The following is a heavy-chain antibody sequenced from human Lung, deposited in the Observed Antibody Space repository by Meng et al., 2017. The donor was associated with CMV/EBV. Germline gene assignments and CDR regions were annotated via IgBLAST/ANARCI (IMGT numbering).Heavy chain of an antibody. CDR3: ATIAAAQRNGMDV. CDR2: INHSGST. J-gene: IGHJ6*04. CDR1: GGSFGGYY. D-gene: IGHD6-13*01. Sequence: LXCAVYGGSFGGYYWSWIRQPPGKGLEWIGEINHSGSTNYNRSLKSRVTISVDTSKNQFSQKLSSVTAADTAVYYCATIAAAQRNGMDVWGKGTTVTAPQ. V-gene: IGHV4-34*01.